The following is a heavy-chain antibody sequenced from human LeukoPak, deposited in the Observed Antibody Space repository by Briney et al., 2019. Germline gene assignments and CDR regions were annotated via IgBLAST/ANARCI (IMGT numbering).Heavy chain of an antibody. CDR3: AQAYESDH. CDR2: INDGGGST. V-gene: IGHV3-23*01. J-gene: IGHJ4*02. D-gene: IGHD2-8*01. Sequence: GGSLRLSCAASGLTFGSYAMSWVRQAPGKGLEWVSGINDGGGSTYYADSVKGRFTISRDNSKNTLYLQMTSLRAEATAVYSCAQAYESDHWGQGTLVTVSS. CDR1: GLTFGSYA.